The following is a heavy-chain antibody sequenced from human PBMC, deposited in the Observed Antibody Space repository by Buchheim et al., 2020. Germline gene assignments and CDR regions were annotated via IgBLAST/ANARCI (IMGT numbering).Heavy chain of an antibody. CDR3: ARGSVTVDY. V-gene: IGHV1-18*01. CDR2: VSAQNGRT. Sequence: QVQLVQSGPEVKKPGASVKVSCKASGYTFTRYGITWVRQAPGQGLEWLGWVSAQNGRTDFAEKVQGRVTMTTDTSTSTAYMELRNLGSDDKSVYYCARGSVTVDYWGQGTL. J-gene: IGHJ4*02. D-gene: IGHD2-21*02. CDR1: GYTFTRYG.